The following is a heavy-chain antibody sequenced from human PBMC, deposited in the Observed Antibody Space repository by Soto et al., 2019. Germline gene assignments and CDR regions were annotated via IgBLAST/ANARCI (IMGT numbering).Heavy chain of an antibody. CDR3: ARPRFRINYYYGMDV. D-gene: IGHD3-3*01. CDR1: GFTFSSYA. J-gene: IGHJ6*02. Sequence: PGGSLRLSCAASGFTFSSYAMHWVRQAPGKGLEWVAVISYDGSNKYYADSVKGRFTISRDNSKNTLYLQMNSLRAEDTAVYYCARPRFRINYYYGMDVWGQGTTVTVSS. V-gene: IGHV3-30-3*01. CDR2: ISYDGSNK.